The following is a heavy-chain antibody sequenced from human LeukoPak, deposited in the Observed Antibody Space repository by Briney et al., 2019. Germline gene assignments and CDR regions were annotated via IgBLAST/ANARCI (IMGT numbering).Heavy chain of an antibody. CDR1: GFSFSSYW. D-gene: IGHD3-10*01. V-gene: IGHV3-7*01. J-gene: IGHJ4*02. CDR2: INQDGSQK. Sequence: GGSLGLSCASSGFSFSSYWMTWVRQAPGKGLEWVANINQDGSQKYCVDSVKGRFTISRDNAKNSLHLQMNSLRVEDTAVYYCVSTGSVLDYWGQGTLVTVSS. CDR3: VSTGSVLDY.